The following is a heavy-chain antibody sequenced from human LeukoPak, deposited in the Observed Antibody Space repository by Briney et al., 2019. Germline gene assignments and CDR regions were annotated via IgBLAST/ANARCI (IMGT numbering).Heavy chain of an antibody. CDR2: INQSGST. CDR1: ADSISSSSCY. J-gene: IGHJ4*02. D-gene: IGHD6-19*01. V-gene: IGHV4-39*07. Sequence: KPSETLSLTCTVSADSISSSSCYWSWIRQPPGKGLEWIGEINQSGSTNYNPSHKSRVTISEDTSKNQFSLKLSSVTAADTAVYYCTRSGYSTGWYPAWDYWGQGTLVTVSS. CDR3: TRSGYSTGWYPAWDY.